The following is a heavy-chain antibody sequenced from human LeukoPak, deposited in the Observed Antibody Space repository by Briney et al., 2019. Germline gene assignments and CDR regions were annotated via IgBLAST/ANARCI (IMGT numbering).Heavy chain of an antibody. CDR2: ISAYNGNT. Sequence: ASVKVSCKASGYTFTSYGISWVRQAPGQGLEWMGWISAYNGNTNYAQKLQGRVTMTTDTSTGIAYMELRSLRSDDTAVYYCARDHSPAVVVPAAIGYWGQGTLVTVSS. D-gene: IGHD2-2*02. CDR3: ARDHSPAVVVPAAIGY. V-gene: IGHV1-18*01. CDR1: GYTFTSYG. J-gene: IGHJ4*02.